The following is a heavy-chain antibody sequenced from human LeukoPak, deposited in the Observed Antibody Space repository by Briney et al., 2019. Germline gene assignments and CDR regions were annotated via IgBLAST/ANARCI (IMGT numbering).Heavy chain of an antibody. Sequence: GASVKVSCKASGYSFTGYHMHWVRQAPGQGLEWMGWIAPNSGGTNYAQKFRGRVTMTRDPSISTGYMELSSLRSDDTAVYYCARPAGYDRFEAFALWGQGTMVTVSS. CDR2: IAPNSGGT. D-gene: IGHD3-22*01. CDR1: GYSFTGYH. V-gene: IGHV1-2*02. CDR3: ARPAGYDRFEAFAL. J-gene: IGHJ3*01.